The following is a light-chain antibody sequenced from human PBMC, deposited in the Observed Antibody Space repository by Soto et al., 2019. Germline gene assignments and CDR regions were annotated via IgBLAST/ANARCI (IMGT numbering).Light chain of an antibody. CDR2: SNN. J-gene: IGLJ2*01. V-gene: IGLV1-44*01. CDR1: SSNIGSNT. Sequence: QPVLTQPPSASGTPGQRVTISCSGSSSNIGSNTVNWYQQLPGTAPKLLIYSNNQRPSGVPDRFSGSKSGTSASLAISGLQSEDEADYYCAAWDDSLNVYVVFGGGTKLT. CDR3: AAWDDSLNVYVV.